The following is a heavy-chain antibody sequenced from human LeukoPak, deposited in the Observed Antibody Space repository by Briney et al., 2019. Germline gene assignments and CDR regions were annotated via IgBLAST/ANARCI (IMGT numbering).Heavy chain of an antibody. Sequence: SETLSLTCAVYGGSFSGYYWSWIRQPPGKGLEWIGEINHSGSTNYNPSLKGRVTISVDTSKNQFSLKLSSVTAADTAVYYCARSYYYGSGSYDYWGQGTLVTVSS. CDR3: ARSYYYGSGSYDY. J-gene: IGHJ4*02. CDR2: INHSGST. CDR1: GGSFSGYY. D-gene: IGHD3-10*01. V-gene: IGHV4-34*01.